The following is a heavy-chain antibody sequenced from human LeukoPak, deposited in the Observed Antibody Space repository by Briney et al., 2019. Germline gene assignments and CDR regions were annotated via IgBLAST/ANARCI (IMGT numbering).Heavy chain of an antibody. CDR1: GFTFNNYD. V-gene: IGHV3-23*01. D-gene: IGHD5-12*01. CDR2: ISGSGDDT. J-gene: IGHJ4*02. CDR3: AKLKRYSGYGENYFDY. Sequence: PGGSLRLSCAASGFTFNNYDMSWVRQAPGKGLEWVSGISGSGDDTYYADSVKGRFTISRDNSKDTLYLQMNSLRAEDTAVYYCAKLKRYSGYGENYFDYWGQGTLVTVSS.